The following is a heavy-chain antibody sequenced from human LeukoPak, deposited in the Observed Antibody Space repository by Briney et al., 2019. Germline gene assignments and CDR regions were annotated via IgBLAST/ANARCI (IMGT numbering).Heavy chain of an antibody. CDR1: GGSFSGYY. V-gene: IGHV4-34*01. J-gene: IGHJ4*02. CDR2: INHSGST. CDR3: ARVRALSYYDSSGDLYYFDY. D-gene: IGHD3-22*01. Sequence: SETLSLTCAVHGGSFSGYYWSWIRQPPGKGLGWIGEINHSGSTNYNPSLKSRVTISVDTSKNQFSLKLSSVTAADTAVYYCARVRALSYYDSSGDLYYFDYWGQGTLVTVSS.